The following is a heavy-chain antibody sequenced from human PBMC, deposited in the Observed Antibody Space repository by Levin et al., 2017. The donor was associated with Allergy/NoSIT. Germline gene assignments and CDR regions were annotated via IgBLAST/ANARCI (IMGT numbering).Heavy chain of an antibody. CDR3: ARVPRGAVADDY. CDR2: ISISSNYI. J-gene: IGHJ4*02. D-gene: IGHD6-19*01. Sequence: GESLKISCAASGFTFSSYSMNWVRQAPGKGLEWISSISISSNYIYYADSVKGRFTISRDNAETSLFLQMNSLRAEDTAVYYCARVPRGAVADDYWGQGTLVIVSS. V-gene: IGHV3-21*01. CDR1: GFTFSSYS.